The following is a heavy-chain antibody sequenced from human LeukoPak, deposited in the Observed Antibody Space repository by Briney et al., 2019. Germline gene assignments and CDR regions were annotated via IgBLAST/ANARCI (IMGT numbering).Heavy chain of an antibody. D-gene: IGHD3-10*01. CDR1: GYTVSNNY. Sequence: PGGSLRLSCAASGYTVSNNYMSWVRQAPGKGLEWVSVIYSDGNTCYADSVKGRFTISRDNSKNTLYLQMNSVRVEDTAVYYCTTGHYSHTLGGQGTLVTVSS. V-gene: IGHV3-66*01. CDR3: TTGHYSHTL. CDR2: IYSDGNT. J-gene: IGHJ4*02.